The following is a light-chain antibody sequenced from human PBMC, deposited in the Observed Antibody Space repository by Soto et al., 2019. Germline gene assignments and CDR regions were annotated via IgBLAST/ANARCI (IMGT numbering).Light chain of an antibody. J-gene: IGLJ1*01. CDR2: DVS. Sequence: QSALTQPASVSASPGQSTTISCTGTSSDIGGYNYVSWYQQLPGEAPKLIIYDVSDRPSGVSTRFSGSKSGNTASLTISGLQAEDEGDYYCSSFTSRHTYVFGTGTKVTVL. V-gene: IGLV2-14*01. CDR1: SSDIGGYNY. CDR3: SSFTSRHTYV.